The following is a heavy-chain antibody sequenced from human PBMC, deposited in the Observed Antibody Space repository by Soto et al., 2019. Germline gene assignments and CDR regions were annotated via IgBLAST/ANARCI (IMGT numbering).Heavy chain of an antibody. J-gene: IGHJ3*02. Sequence: QVQLVQSGAEVKKPGSSVKVSCKASGGTFSSYAISWVRQAPEQGLEWMGGIIPIFGTANYAQKFQGRVTITADKSTSTAYMELSSRRSEDTAVYYCARSAPGVIAAAGLAAFDIWGQGTMVTVSS. V-gene: IGHV1-69*06. CDR2: IIPIFGTA. CDR1: GGTFSSYA. CDR3: ARSAPGVIAAAGLAAFDI. D-gene: IGHD6-13*01.